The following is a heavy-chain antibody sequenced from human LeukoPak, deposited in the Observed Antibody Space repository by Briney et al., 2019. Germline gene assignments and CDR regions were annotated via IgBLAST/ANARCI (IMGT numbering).Heavy chain of an antibody. CDR1: GYSFPTYW. V-gene: IGHV5-51*01. Sequence: PGESLTLSCTGSGYSFPTYWIGWVRQMPGKGLEWKGIIYPGDSETRYSPSFQGQVTISADKSISTAYLQWSRLKASDTAMYYCARKSRADYWGQGTLVTVSS. CDR3: ARKSRADY. J-gene: IGHJ4*02. CDR2: IYPGDSET.